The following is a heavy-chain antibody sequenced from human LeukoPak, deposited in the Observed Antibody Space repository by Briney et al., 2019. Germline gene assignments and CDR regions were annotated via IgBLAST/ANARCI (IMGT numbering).Heavy chain of an antibody. V-gene: IGHV1-46*01. CDR3: ATLSGYSSGPIDY. J-gene: IGHJ4*02. CDR2: INPSGGST. Sequence: GASVKASCKASGYTFTSYYVHWVRQAPGHGLEWMGIINPSGGSTSYAKKFQGRVTMTRDTSTSTVYMELSSLRSEDTAVYYCATLSGYSSGPIDYWGQGTLVTVSS. D-gene: IGHD6-19*01. CDR1: GYTFTSYY.